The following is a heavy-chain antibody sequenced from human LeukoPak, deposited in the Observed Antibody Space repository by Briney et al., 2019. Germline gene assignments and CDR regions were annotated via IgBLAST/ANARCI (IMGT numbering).Heavy chain of an antibody. V-gene: IGHV3-30*02. Sequence: GGSLRLSCAASGFTFSSYGMHWVRQAPGKGLEWVAFIRYDGSNKYYADSVKGRFTISRDNSKNTLYLQMNSLRAEDTAVYYCAKDQDGSGYIPIASSHWGQGTLVTVSS. J-gene: IGHJ4*02. D-gene: IGHD3-22*01. CDR1: GFTFSSYG. CDR3: AKDQDGSGYIPIASSH. CDR2: IRYDGSNK.